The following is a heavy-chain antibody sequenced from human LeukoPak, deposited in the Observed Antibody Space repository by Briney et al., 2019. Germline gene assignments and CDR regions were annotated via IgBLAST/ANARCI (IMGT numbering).Heavy chain of an antibody. J-gene: IGHJ6*02. V-gene: IGHV3-13*01. CDR1: GFTFSFYD. D-gene: IGHD2-15*01. CDR3: VRDLGRGFYGMDV. Sequence: GGSLRLSCAASGFTFSFYDMHWVRQATGKGLEWFSAIGTTGDTHYAGSVKGRFTISRENAKNSFYLQMNTLSVGDTAVYYCVRDLGRGFYGMDVWGQGTTVTVSS. CDR2: IGTTGDT.